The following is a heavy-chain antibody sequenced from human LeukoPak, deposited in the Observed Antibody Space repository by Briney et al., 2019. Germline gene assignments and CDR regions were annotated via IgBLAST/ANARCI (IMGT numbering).Heavy chain of an antibody. V-gene: IGHV3-23*01. CDR2: ISGSGGST. CDR1: GFTFSSYG. Sequence: PGGSLRLSCAASGFTFSSYGMSWVRQAPGKGLEWVSAISGSGGSTYYADSVKGRFTISRDNSKNTLYLQMNSLRAEDTAVYYCAKEGGEATVTTLQFGYWGQGTLVTVSS. D-gene: IGHD4-17*01. CDR3: AKEGGEATVTTLQFGY. J-gene: IGHJ4*02.